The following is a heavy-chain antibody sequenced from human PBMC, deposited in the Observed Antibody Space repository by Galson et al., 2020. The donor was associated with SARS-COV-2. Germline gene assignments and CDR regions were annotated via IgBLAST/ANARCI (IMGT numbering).Heavy chain of an antibody. D-gene: IGHD3-3*01. CDR2: INPNSGGT. J-gene: IGHJ4*02. V-gene: IGHV1-2*04. CDR3: ARRGPLKFDFWSGYQFDY. Sequence: ASVKVSCKASGYTFTGYYMHWVRQAPGQGLEWMGWINPNSGGTNYAQKFQGWVTMTRDTSISTAYMELSRLRSDDTAVYYCARRGPLKFDFWSGYQFDYWGQGTLVTVSS. CDR1: GYTFTGYY.